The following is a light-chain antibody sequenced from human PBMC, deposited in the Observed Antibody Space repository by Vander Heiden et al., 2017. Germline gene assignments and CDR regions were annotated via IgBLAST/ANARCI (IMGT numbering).Light chain of an antibody. Sequence: EIVLTQSPATLSLSPGERATLSCRASQSVSSYLAWYQQKPGQAPRLLIYDASNRATGTPARSSAPGSGTDFTLTIRRLDPEDFAVYYCQHRCTWLALTSG. V-gene: IGKV3-11*01. CDR3: QHRCTWLALT. CDR2: DAS. CDR1: QSVSSY. J-gene: IGKJ4*01.